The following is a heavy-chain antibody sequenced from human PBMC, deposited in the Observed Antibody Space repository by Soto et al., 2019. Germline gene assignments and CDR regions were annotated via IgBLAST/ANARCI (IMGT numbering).Heavy chain of an antibody. CDR3: AREDSSSWSAFDI. Sequence: GGSLRLSCAASGFTFSDYYMSWIRQAPGKGLEWVSYISSSGSTTYYADSVKGRFTISRDNAKNSLYLQMNSLRAEDTAVYCCAREDSSSWSAFDIWGQGTMVTVSS. J-gene: IGHJ3*02. V-gene: IGHV3-11*01. CDR1: GFTFSDYY. D-gene: IGHD6-13*01. CDR2: ISSSGSTT.